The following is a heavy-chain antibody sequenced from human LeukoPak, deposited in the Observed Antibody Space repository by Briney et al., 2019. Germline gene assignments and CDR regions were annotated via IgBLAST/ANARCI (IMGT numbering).Heavy chain of an antibody. CDR1: GFTFSKYP. Sequence: GGSLRLSCVASGFTFSKYPMTWVRQAPGKGPEWVSSISGNSDSAFYADSVKGRFTIFRDNSKYTLYLQMNSLRAEDAALYFCAPSVLSSFDYWGQGTVVTVSS. CDR2: ISGNSDSA. V-gene: IGHV3-23*01. CDR3: APSVLSSFDY. D-gene: IGHD3-3*01. J-gene: IGHJ4*02.